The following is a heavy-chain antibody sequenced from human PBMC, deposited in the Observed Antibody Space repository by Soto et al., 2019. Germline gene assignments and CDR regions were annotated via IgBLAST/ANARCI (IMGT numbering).Heavy chain of an antibody. V-gene: IGHV1-24*01. J-gene: IGHJ4*02. CDR1: GYTFTGLS. D-gene: IGHD1-26*01. CDR3: ATGLDRTVVATDCDY. CDR2: IVPEYGEA. Sequence: ASVKVSCKTSGYTFTGLSMHWVRQAPGQGLEWMGGIVPEYGEAIYAQKFQGRVTMTEDKSTDTAYMELRSLRSEDTAVYYCATGLDRTVVATDCDYCGQGTLVTVSS.